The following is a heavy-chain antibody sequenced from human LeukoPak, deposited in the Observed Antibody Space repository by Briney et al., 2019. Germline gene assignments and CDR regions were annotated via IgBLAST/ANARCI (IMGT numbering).Heavy chain of an antibody. J-gene: IGHJ4*02. CDR2: IIPIFGTA. V-gene: IGHV1-69*13. D-gene: IGHD3-16*02. CDR3: ARAPMITFGGVIVYFDY. CDR1: GGTFSSYA. Sequence: SVKVSCKASGGTFSSYAISWVRQAPGQGLEWMGGIIPIFGTANYAQKFQGRVTITADESTSTAYMELSSLRSEDTAVYYCARAPMITFGGVIVYFDYWGQGTLVTVSS.